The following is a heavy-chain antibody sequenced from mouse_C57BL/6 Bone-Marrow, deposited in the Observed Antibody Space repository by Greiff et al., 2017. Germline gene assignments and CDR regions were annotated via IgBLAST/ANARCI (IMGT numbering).Heavy chain of an antibody. J-gene: IGHJ2*01. Sequence: EVHLVESGGGLVQPGGSLSLCCAASGFTFTDYYMSWVRQPPGQALEWLGFIRHTANGYTTDHSASVKGRFTISRDTSHSILYLHMIALRAAASATDDCARYSCGSSPFDYWGQGTTLTVSS. D-gene: IGHD1-1*01. V-gene: IGHV7-3*01. CDR3: ARYSCGSSPFDY. CDR2: IRHTANGYTT. CDR1: GFTFTDYY.